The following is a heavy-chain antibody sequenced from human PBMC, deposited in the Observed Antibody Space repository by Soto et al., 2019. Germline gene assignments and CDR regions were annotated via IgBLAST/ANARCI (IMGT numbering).Heavy chain of an antibody. CDR3: ASYGSGSYGAFDI. D-gene: IGHD3-10*01. J-gene: IGHJ3*02. CDR2: IYYSGST. V-gene: IGHV4-31*03. Sequence: SETLSLTCTVSGGSISSGGYYWSWIRQHPGKGLEWIGYIYYSGSTYYNPSLKSRVTISVDTSKNQFSLKLSSVTAADTAVYYCASYGSGSYGAFDIWGQGTMVTVSS. CDR1: GGSISSGGYY.